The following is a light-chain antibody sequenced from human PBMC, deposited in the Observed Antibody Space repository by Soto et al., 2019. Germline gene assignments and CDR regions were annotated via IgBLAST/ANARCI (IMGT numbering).Light chain of an antibody. CDR2: DVS. CDR1: QSVSFY. V-gene: IGKV3-11*01. Sequence: EIVLTQSPATLSLSPGERATLSCRASQSVSFYLAWYQQKPGQAPRLLISDVSNRATGIPARFSGSGSGTDFTLTISSLEPEDFAVYYCQQRSDWPRTFGHGTKLDIK. CDR3: QQRSDWPRT. J-gene: IGKJ2*01.